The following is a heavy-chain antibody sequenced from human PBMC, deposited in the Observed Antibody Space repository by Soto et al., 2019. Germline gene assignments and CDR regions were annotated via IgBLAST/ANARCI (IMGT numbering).Heavy chain of an antibody. CDR1: GFTFSSYS. D-gene: IGHD3-22*01. Sequence: LILSCAASGFTFSSYSMNWVRHAPGNGLEWVSSISSGSSYIYYADSVKGRFTISRDNAKNSLYLQMNSLRAEDTAVYYCARDYITMIAYGMDVWDQGTTVTVSS. CDR3: ARDYITMIAYGMDV. J-gene: IGHJ6*02. V-gene: IGHV3-21*01. CDR2: ISSGSSYI.